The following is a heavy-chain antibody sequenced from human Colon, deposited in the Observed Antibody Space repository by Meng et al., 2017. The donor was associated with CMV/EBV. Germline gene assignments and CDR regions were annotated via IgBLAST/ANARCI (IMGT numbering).Heavy chain of an antibody. D-gene: IGHD1-26*01. V-gene: IGHV3-74*01. Sequence: GESLKISCAASGFTFSTYWMHWVRQAPGKGLVWVSRINSDGSTTNYADSVKGRFTISRDNAKNTLYLQMNSLRAEDTAVYYCTRGSISGSLDSWGQGTLVTVSS. J-gene: IGHJ4*02. CDR2: INSDGSTT. CDR1: GFTFSTYW. CDR3: TRGSISGSLDS.